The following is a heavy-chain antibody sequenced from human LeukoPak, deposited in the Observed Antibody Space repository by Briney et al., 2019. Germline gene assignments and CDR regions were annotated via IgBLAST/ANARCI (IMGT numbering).Heavy chain of an antibody. Sequence: ASVKDSCKASGYTFTSSSLNWVRQAPGQGLEWMGIINPSGGTTNYAQKFQGRITMTRDTSTSTVYMELSRLRSEDTAVYYCARELISGDWAWDIWGQGTMVTVSS. CDR2: INPSGGTT. CDR1: GYTFTSSS. CDR3: ARELISGDWAWDI. V-gene: IGHV1-46*01. J-gene: IGHJ3*02. D-gene: IGHD2-21*02.